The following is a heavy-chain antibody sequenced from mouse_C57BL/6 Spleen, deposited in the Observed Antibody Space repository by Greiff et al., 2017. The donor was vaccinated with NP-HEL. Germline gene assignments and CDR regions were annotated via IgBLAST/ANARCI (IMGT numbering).Heavy chain of an antibody. CDR3: ARLLNWDIYAMDY. CDR1: GYSFTGYY. V-gene: IGHV1-42*01. D-gene: IGHD4-1*01. CDR2: INPSTGGN. Sequence: VQLQQSGPELVKPGASVKISCKASGYSFTGYYMNWVKQSPEKSLEWIGEINPSTGGNTTNQKFKDKAKLTVDKSYSTAYMQLKRLTSEDSAVYYCARLLNWDIYAMDYWGQGTSVTVSS. J-gene: IGHJ4*01.